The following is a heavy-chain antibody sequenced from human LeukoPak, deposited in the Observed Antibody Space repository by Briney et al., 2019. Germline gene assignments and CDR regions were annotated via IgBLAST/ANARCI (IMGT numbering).Heavy chain of an antibody. Sequence: PSETLSLTCTVSGGSICSYYWSWIRQPPGKGLEWIGYIYYSGSTNYNPSLKSRVTISVDTSKNQFSLKLSSVTAADTAVYYCARVNYDILTALDYWGQGTLVTVSS. CDR1: GGSICSYY. V-gene: IGHV4-59*01. CDR3: ARVNYDILTALDY. D-gene: IGHD3-9*01. CDR2: IYYSGST. J-gene: IGHJ4*02.